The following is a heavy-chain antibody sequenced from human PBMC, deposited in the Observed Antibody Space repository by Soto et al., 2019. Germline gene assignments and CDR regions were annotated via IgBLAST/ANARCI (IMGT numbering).Heavy chain of an antibody. CDR1: GGSISSGDYY. CDR3: AGDRTYYDFWSGSRYYYYGMDV. Sequence: PSETLSLTCTVSGGSISSGDYYWSWIRQPPWKGLEWIGYIYYSGSTYYNPSLKSRVTISVDTSKNQFSLKLSSVTAADTAVYYCAGDRTYYDFWSGSRYYYYGMDVWGQGXTVTVYS. V-gene: IGHV4-30-4*01. D-gene: IGHD3-3*01. CDR2: IYYSGST. J-gene: IGHJ6*02.